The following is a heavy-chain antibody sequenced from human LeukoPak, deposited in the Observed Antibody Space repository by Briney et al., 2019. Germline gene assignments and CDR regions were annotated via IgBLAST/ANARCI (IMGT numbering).Heavy chain of an antibody. V-gene: IGHV1-69*13. CDR1: VGTFSSYA. Sequence: GASVKVSCKASVGTFSSYAISWVRQAPGQGLEWMGGIIPIFGTANYAHKFQGRVTITADESTSTAYMELSSLRSEDTAVYYCASYCSSTSCYGAFDIWGQGTMVTVSS. J-gene: IGHJ3*02. CDR3: ASYCSSTSCYGAFDI. D-gene: IGHD2-2*01. CDR2: IIPIFGTA.